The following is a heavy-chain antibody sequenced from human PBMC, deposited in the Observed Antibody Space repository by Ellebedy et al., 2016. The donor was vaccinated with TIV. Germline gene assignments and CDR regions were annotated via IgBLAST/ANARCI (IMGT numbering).Heavy chain of an antibody. J-gene: IGHJ4*02. V-gene: IGHV3-7*01. CDR2: INPDELGR. Sequence: GESLKISCAASGFTFSSYWMTSVRQAPGKGLEWVANINPDELGRYLVGPVKGRFTISRDNTKNSLYLQMSSLRAEDTAGYYCERAGRYNFDSWGQGTLVTVSS. D-gene: IGHD5-18*01. CDR1: GFTFSSYW. CDR3: ERAGRYNFDS.